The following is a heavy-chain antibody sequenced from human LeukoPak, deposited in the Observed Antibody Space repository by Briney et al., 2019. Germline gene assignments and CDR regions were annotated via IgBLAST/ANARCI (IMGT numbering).Heavy chain of an antibody. Sequence: PSETLSLTCTVSGYSISSGYYWGWIRQPPGKGLEWIGSIYHSGRTFYNPSLKSRVTMSVDTSKNQFSLKLSSVTAADTAVYYCARGPRDPQGGYYFDYWGQGTLVTVSS. D-gene: IGHD1-26*01. CDR1: GYSISSGYY. V-gene: IGHV4-38-2*02. CDR2: IYHSGRT. J-gene: IGHJ4*02. CDR3: ARGPRDPQGGYYFDY.